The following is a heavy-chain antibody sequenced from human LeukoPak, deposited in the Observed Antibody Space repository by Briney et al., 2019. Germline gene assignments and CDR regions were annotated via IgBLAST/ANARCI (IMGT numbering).Heavy chain of an antibody. Sequence: GASVKVSCKASGYTFTSYYMHWVRQAPGQGLEWMGIINPSGGSTSYAQKFQGRVTMTRDTSTSTAYMELSSLRSEDTAVYFCARDFGVVHNVVQHWGQGTLVTVSS. CDR3: ARDFGVVHNVVQH. D-gene: IGHD3-3*01. CDR1: GYTFTSYY. J-gene: IGHJ1*01. V-gene: IGHV1-46*01. CDR2: INPSGGST.